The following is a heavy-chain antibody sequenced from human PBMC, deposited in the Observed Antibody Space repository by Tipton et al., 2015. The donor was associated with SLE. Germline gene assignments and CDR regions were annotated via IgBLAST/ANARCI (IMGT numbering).Heavy chain of an antibody. CDR1: GYSISSGYY. CDR3: ARDHLPGGYYYYMDV. D-gene: IGHD3-10*01. Sequence: TLSLTCSVTGYSISSGYYWSWIRQPPGKGLDWIGYIYYSGSTNYNPSLKSRVTISVDTSKNQFSLKLSSVTAADTAVYYCARDHLPGGYYYYMDVWGKGTTVTVSS. J-gene: IGHJ6*03. V-gene: IGHV4-61*01. CDR2: IYYSGST.